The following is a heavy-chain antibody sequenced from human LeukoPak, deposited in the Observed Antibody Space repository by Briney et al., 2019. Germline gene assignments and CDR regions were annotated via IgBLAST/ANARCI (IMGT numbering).Heavy chain of an antibody. V-gene: IGHV3-53*01. CDR3: VRTQPRSRLLDR. Sequence: PGGSLRLSCAASELSVSDNDMSWVRQAPGKGLEWVSILYSGGNTYYTDSVKGRFTISRDTSKNTLYLQMNSLRADDTAVYYCVRTQPRSRLLDRWGQGTLVTVSS. CDR2: LYSGGNT. CDR1: ELSVSDND. J-gene: IGHJ5*02. D-gene: IGHD1-26*01.